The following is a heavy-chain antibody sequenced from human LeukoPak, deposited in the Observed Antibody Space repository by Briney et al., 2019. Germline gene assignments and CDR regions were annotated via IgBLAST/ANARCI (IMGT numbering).Heavy chain of an antibody. D-gene: IGHD6-13*01. Sequence: KPSETLSLTCAVYGGSFSGYYWSWIRQPPGKGLEWIGEINHSGTTNYNPSLKSRVTISVDTSKNQFSLKLSSVTAADTAVYYCARVRYAAARGLYYYYYGMDVWGQGTTVTVSS. CDR3: ARVRYAAARGLYYYYYGMDV. V-gene: IGHV4-34*01. CDR1: GGSFSGYY. CDR2: INHSGTT. J-gene: IGHJ6*02.